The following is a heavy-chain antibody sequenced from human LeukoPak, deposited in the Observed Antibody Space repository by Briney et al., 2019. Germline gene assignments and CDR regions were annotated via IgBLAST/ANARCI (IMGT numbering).Heavy chain of an antibody. Sequence: GGSLRLSCAASGFTFTNYAMSWGRQTPGKGLEWVSAISAISGSGETTYYADSVKGRFTISRDNSKSSLYLQMNSLRAEDTAVYYCAKFFGVIISTYPYGYWGQGTLVTVSS. D-gene: IGHD2-21*01. V-gene: IGHV3-23*01. CDR3: AKFFGVIISTYPYGY. CDR2: ISAISGSGETT. J-gene: IGHJ4*02. CDR1: GFTFTNYA.